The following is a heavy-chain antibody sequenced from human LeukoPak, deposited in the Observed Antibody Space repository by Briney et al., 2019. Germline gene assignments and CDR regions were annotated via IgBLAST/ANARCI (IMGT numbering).Heavy chain of an antibody. J-gene: IGHJ6*03. V-gene: IGHV3-21*01. D-gene: IGHD5-12*01. Sequence: GGSRRLSWAAAGFSFSSYSMNWVRQPPGKGLEWVSSISISSSYIYFADSVKGRFTISRDNAKNSLYLQMNSLRAEDTAVYYCASTGGYSGYDPYYYYYMDVWGKGPTVTISS. CDR2: ISISSSYI. CDR1: GFSFSSYS. CDR3: ASTGGYSGYDPYYYYYMDV.